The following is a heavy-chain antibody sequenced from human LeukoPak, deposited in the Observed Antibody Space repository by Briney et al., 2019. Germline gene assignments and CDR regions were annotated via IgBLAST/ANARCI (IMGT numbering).Heavy chain of an antibody. CDR1: GGSISSYY. V-gene: IGHV4-59*01. J-gene: IGHJ4*02. CDR2: IYYSGST. D-gene: IGHD6-6*01. CDR3: AGSSSIAARYFDY. Sequence: PSETLSLTCTVSGGSISSYYWSWIRQPPRKGLEWIGYIYYSGSTNYNPSLKSRVTISVDTSKNQFSLKLSSVTAADTAGYYCAGSSSIAARYFDYSGQGTLVTVSS.